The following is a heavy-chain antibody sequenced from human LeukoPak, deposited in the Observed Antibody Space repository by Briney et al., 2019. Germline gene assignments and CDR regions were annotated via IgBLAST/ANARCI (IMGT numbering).Heavy chain of an antibody. V-gene: IGHV3-30*02. D-gene: IGHD6-13*01. J-gene: IGHJ4*02. CDR1: GFTFSSYG. CDR2: IRYDGSNK. CDR3: AIVGYSSSWYNFDY. Sequence: GGSLRLSCAASGFTFSSYGMHWVRQAPGKGLEWVAFIRYDGSNKYYADSVKGRFTISRDNSKSTLYLQMNSLRAEDTAVYYCAIVGYSSSWYNFDYWGQGTLVTVSS.